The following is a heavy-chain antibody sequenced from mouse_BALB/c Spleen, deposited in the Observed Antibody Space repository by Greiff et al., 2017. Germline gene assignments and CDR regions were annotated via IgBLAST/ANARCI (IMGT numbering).Heavy chain of an antibody. D-gene: IGHD2-3*01. V-gene: IGHV5-6-5*01. CDR2: ISSGGST. Sequence: EVQVVESGGGLVKPGGSLKLSCAASGFTFSSYAMSWVRQTPEKRLEWVASISSGGSTYYPDSVKGRFTISRDNARNILYLQMSSLRSEDTAMYYCARGLDGSYAMDYWGQGTSVTVSS. CDR3: ARGLDGSYAMDY. CDR1: GFTFSSYA. J-gene: IGHJ4*01.